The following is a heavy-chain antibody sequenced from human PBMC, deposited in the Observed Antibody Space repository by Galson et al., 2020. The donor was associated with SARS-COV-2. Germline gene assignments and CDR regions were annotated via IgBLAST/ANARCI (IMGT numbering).Heavy chain of an antibody. CDR1: GFTFSTYW. Sequence: GGSLRLSCAASGFTFSTYWMNWVRQAPGKGLEWVANIKQDGSQTFYVDSMRGRVTISRDNTKNSLSLQITSLRPEDTAVYYCVRSPPFYYDSSGYSGLFDYWGQGTLVTVSS. CDR3: VRSPPFYYDSSGYSGLFDY. V-gene: IGHV3-7*03. J-gene: IGHJ4*02. D-gene: IGHD3-22*01. CDR2: IKQDGSQT.